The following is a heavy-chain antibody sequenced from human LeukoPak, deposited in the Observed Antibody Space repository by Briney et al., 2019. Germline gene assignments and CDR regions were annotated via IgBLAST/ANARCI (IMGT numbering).Heavy chain of an antibody. CDR1: GGSISSYY. CDR3: ARWTWGSFDY. CDR2: IYYSGST. V-gene: IGHV4-59*01. D-gene: IGHD3-16*01. J-gene: IGHJ4*02. Sequence: SETLSLTCTVSGGSISSYYWSWIRQPPGKGLEWIGYIYYSGSTNYNPSLKSRVTISVDTPKNQFSLKLSSVTAADTAVYYCARWTWGSFDYWGQGTLVTVSS.